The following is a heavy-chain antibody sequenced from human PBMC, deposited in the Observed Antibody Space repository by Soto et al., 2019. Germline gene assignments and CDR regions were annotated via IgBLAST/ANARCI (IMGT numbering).Heavy chain of an antibody. Sequence: GGSLRLSCAASGFTVSSSQMTWVRQAPGKALEWVSVIFIGGTTQYAVSVKGRFTISRDYSKNTVYLQMNSLRAEDTAVYYCARVMGNIVLVPAAINWFDPWGQGTLVTVSS. CDR3: ARVMGNIVLVPAAINWFDP. CDR2: IFIGGTT. D-gene: IGHD2-2*01. CDR1: GFTVSSSQ. V-gene: IGHV3-53*01. J-gene: IGHJ5*02.